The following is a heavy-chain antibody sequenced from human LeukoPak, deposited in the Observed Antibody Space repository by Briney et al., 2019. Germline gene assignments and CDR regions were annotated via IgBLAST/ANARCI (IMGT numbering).Heavy chain of an antibody. CDR3: ARDTTLGY. CDR2: INPNSGGT. Sequence: GASVKVCCKASGYTFTGSYLHWVRQAPGQGLEWMGWINPNSGGTNFAQKFQGRVTMTSDTSISTAYMELSSLGSDDTAVYYCARDTTLGYWGQGTLVTISS. D-gene: IGHD1-1*01. CDR1: GYTFTGSY. V-gene: IGHV1-2*02. J-gene: IGHJ4*02.